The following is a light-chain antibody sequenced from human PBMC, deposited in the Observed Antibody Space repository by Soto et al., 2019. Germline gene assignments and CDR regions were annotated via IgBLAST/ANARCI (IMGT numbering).Light chain of an antibody. CDR2: GAS. V-gene: IGKV3D-15*01. J-gene: IGKJ5*01. CDR1: QPVSSN. Sequence: ELVLTQSPGTLSLSPGESAALSCRASQPVSSNFLAWYQQKPGQAPRLLIYGASTRATGIPARFSGSGSGTEFTLTISSLQSEDFAVYYCQQYNNWHTFGQGTRLEIK. CDR3: QQYNNWHT.